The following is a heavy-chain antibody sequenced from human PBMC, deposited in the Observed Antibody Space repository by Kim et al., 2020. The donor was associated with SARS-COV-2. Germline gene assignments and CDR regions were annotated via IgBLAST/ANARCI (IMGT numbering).Heavy chain of an antibody. CDR2: IYPGDSDT. CDR3: ARQVYCSSTSCSYAFDI. D-gene: IGHD2-2*01. CDR1: GYSFTSYW. J-gene: IGHJ3*02. V-gene: IGHV5-51*01. Sequence: GESLKISCKGSGYSFTSYWIGWVRQMPGKGLEWMGIIYPGDSDTRYSPSFQGQVTISADKSISTAYLQWSSLKASDTAMYYCARQVYCSSTSCSYAFDIWGQGTMVTVSS.